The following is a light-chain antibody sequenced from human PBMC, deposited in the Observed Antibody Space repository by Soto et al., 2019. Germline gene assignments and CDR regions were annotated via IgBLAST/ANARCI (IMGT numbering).Light chain of an antibody. V-gene: IGLV3-1*01. J-gene: IGLJ2*01. CDR2: QDN. CDR3: QAWDRTTV. Sequence: SYELTQPPSVSVSPGQTASITCSGDKLGNKYASWYQQKPGQSPVRLIYQDNKRPSGIPERFSGSNSGNTATLTISGTQAMDEADYYCQAWDRTTVFGGGTKVTVL. CDR1: KLGNKY.